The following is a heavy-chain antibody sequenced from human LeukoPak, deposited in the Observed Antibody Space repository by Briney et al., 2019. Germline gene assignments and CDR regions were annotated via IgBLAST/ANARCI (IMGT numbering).Heavy chain of an antibody. CDR3: ARGRGPDRGGMYVWGSYRLYVHFDY. CDR2: ISYGGSTSYSGST. J-gene: IGHJ4*02. Sequence: PSETLSLTCTVSGGSISSGGYYWSWIRQPPGQGLEWIVYISYGGSTSYSGSTYYNPSLKSRVTISLDTSKNQFSLKLSSVTAADTAVYYCARGRGPDRGGMYVWGSYRLYVHFDYWGQGTQVTVSS. D-gene: IGHD3-16*02. CDR1: GGSISSGGYY. V-gene: IGHV4-30-4*07.